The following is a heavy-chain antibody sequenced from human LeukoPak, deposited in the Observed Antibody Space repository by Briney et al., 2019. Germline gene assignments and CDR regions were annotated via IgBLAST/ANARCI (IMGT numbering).Heavy chain of an antibody. CDR2: ISGSGRST. CDR1: GFTFRSYA. V-gene: IGHV3-23*01. Sequence: GGSLRLSCAASGFTFRSYAMNWVRQAPGKGLEWVSAISGSGRSTYYADSVKGRFTISRDNSKNTLYLQMNSLRAEDTAVYYCATATSDIVVVPAVQLFDYWGQGTLVTVSS. J-gene: IGHJ4*02. D-gene: IGHD2-2*01. CDR3: ATATSDIVVVPAVQLFDY.